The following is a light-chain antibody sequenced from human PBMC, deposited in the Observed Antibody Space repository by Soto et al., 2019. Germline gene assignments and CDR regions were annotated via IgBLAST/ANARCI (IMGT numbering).Light chain of an antibody. CDR2: DAS. CDR1: QTISTI. J-gene: IGKJ2*01. V-gene: IGKV1-5*01. Sequence: IQMTQSPSTLSAPVGARVTITCQASQTISTILAWFQHKPGKAPNLLIYDASNLESGVPSRFSGSGSGTEFPLTISSLQSDDSATYFCQHYSHLVTFGQGTKLEVK. CDR3: QHYSHLVT.